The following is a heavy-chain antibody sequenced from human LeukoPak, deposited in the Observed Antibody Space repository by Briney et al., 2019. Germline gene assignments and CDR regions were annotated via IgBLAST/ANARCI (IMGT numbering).Heavy chain of an antibody. Sequence: TGRSLRPSCTASEFTFRSFGMHGVRQAPGKGLEWVAVISYDGNNKYYADSVKGRFTISRDNSKNTLYLQMNSMRAEDTAVYYCAKDLVRGIIVDAFDIGGQGTMVTVSS. J-gene: IGHJ3*02. CDR3: AKDLVRGIIVDAFDI. CDR2: ISYDGNNK. CDR1: EFTFRSFG. V-gene: IGHV3-30*18. D-gene: IGHD3-16*01.